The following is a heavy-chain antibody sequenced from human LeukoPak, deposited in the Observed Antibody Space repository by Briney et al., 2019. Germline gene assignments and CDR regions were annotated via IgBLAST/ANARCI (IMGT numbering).Heavy chain of an antibody. CDR3: ARHYYDSSGYQGGAFDI. D-gene: IGHD3-22*01. CDR1: GFTFSSYG. Sequence: GGSLRLSCAASGFTFSSYGMHWVRQAPGKGLEWVAVIPYDGSNKYYADSVKGRFTISRDNSKNTLYLQMNSLRAEDTAVYYCARHYYDSSGYQGGAFDIWGQGTMVTVSS. CDR2: IPYDGSNK. V-gene: IGHV3-30*03. J-gene: IGHJ3*02.